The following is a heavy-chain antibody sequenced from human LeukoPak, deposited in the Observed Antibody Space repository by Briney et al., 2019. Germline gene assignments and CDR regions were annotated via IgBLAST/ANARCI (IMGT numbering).Heavy chain of an antibody. D-gene: IGHD3-3*01. CDR3: AKESLEWLLSYYYYMDV. J-gene: IGHJ6*03. CDR2: ISGSGGST. V-gene: IGHV3-23*01. CDR1: GFTFSSYA. Sequence: PGGSLRLSCAASGFTFSSYAVSWVRQAPGKGLEWVSAISGSGGSTYYADSVKGRFTISRDNPKNTLYLQMNSLRAEDTAVYYCAKESLEWLLSYYYYMDVWGKGTTVTVSS.